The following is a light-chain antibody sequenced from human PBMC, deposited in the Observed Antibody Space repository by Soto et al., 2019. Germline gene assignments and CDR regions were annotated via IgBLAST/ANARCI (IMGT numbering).Light chain of an antibody. CDR2: AAS. V-gene: IGKV1-39*01. CDR1: QSITNY. CDR3: QQTYRTPMYT. J-gene: IGKJ2*01. Sequence: DIEMTQSPLSLSASVGDRVTITCRASQSITNYLNWYQQKPGKAPELLIYAASSLRSGVPSRFSGCGYGTDFTLTISSLHPEDFGTYYCQQTYRTPMYTFGQGTKLEI.